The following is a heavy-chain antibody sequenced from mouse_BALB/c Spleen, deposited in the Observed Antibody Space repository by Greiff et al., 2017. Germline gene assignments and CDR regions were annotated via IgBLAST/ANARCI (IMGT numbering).Heavy chain of an antibody. Sequence: VKLQESGAELAKPGASVKMSCKASGYTFTSYWMHWVKQRPGQGLEWIGYINPSTGYTEYNQKFKDKATLTADKSTSTAYMQLSRLTSEDSAVYYCARFPNYYGGYFDYWGQGTTLTVSS. J-gene: IGHJ2*01. CDR3: ARFPNYYGGYFDY. D-gene: IGHD1-1*01. V-gene: IGHV1-7*01. CDR2: INPSTGYT. CDR1: GYTFTSYW.